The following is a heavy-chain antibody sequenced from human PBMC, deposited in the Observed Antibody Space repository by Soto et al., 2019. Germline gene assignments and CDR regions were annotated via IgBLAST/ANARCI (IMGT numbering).Heavy chain of an antibody. CDR1: GASFSGYY. CDR2: INHSGST. CDR3: ARDVDTAMVPPRNIYYYYYGMDV. V-gene: IGHV4-34*01. J-gene: IGHJ6*02. D-gene: IGHD5-18*01. Sequence: SETLSLTCAVYGASFSGYYLSWIRQPPGKGLEWIGEINHSGSTNYNPSLKSRVTISVDTSKNQFSLKLSSVTAADTAVYYCARDVDTAMVPPRNIYYYYYGMDVWGQGTTVTVSS.